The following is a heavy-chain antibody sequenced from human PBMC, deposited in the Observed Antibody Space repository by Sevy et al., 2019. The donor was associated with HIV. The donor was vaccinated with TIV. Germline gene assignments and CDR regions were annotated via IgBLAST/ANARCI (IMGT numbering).Heavy chain of an antibody. CDR1: GFTFDDYG. V-gene: IGHV3-20*01. CDR2: INWNGGSI. J-gene: IGHJ5*02. CDR3: ARGGDDSSGDRYWWFDP. D-gene: IGHD3-22*01. Sequence: GGSLRLSCTASGFTFDDYGMSWVRQAPGKGLEWVSGINWNGGSISYADSVRGRVTISRDNAKNSLFLQMNRRRSEHAALDHCARGGDDSSGDRYWWFDPWGQGTQVTVSS.